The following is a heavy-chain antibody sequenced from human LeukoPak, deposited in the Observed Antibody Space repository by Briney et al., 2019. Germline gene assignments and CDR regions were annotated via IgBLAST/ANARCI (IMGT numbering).Heavy chain of an antibody. CDR1: RFTFASYW. V-gene: IGHV3-7*01. CDR2: IKQEGSEI. D-gene: IGHD3-22*01. J-gene: IGHJ4*02. CDR3: LRVINYYDGSSYFQSQRHFDY. Sequence: SGGSLRLSCAASRFTFASYWMSWVRQAPGKGLEGVVNIKQEGSEIDYVDSVQGRFTISRDNAKSSLRIQMNSLRAEDSAAKSHLRVINYYDGSSYFQSQRHFDYWGQGTLVTVSS.